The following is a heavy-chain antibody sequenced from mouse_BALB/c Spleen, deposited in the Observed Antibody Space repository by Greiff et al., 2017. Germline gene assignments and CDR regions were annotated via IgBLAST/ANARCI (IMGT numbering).Heavy chain of an antibody. Sequence: VQLQQSGAELARPGASVKLSCKASGYTFTSYWMQWVKQRPGQGLEWIGAIYPGDGDTRYTQKFKGKATLTADKSSSTAYMQLSSLASEDSAVYYCARSDYEDYFDYWGQGTTLTVSS. D-gene: IGHD2-4*01. CDR1: GYTFTSYW. CDR2: IYPGDGDT. J-gene: IGHJ2*01. V-gene: IGHV1-87*01. CDR3: ARSDYEDYFDY.